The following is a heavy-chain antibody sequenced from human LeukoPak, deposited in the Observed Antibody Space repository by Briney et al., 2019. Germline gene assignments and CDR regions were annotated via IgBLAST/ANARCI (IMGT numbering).Heavy chain of an antibody. J-gene: IGHJ4*02. D-gene: IGHD3-16*01. V-gene: IGHV4-59*01. Sequence: SETLSLTCSVSGASIRSYYWSWIRQPPGKGLEWIGDISYSGSTTYIPSLKSRVTISVDTSKNQFSLKLSSVTAADTAVYYCARGLGFGYFDYWGQGTLVTVSS. CDR2: ISYSGST. CDR1: GASIRSYY. CDR3: ARGLGFGYFDY.